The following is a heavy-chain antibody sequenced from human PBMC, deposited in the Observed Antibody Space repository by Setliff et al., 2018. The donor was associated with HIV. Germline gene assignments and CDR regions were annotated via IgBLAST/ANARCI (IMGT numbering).Heavy chain of an antibody. CDR1: GGSFSGYY. CDR2: INHSGST. Sequence: SETLSLTCAVYGGSFSGYYWSWIRQPPGKGLEWIGEINHSGSTNYNPSLKSRVTISVDTSKNQFSLKLNSVTAADTAAYYCARGSSYGYWGQGTLVTVSS. J-gene: IGHJ4*02. CDR3: ARGSSYGY. D-gene: IGHD4-17*01. V-gene: IGHV4-34*01.